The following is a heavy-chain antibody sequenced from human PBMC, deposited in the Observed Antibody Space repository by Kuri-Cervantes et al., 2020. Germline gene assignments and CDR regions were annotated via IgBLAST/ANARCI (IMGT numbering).Heavy chain of an antibody. CDR2: ISWNSVTM. D-gene: IGHD3-16*01. V-gene: IGHV3-9*01. Sequence: SLKISCAASGITFDDYAMHWVRQAPGRGLEWVSGISWNSVTMAYADSVQGRFTISRDNAKNSLYLKMNSLRAEDTSLYYCARVLICLGVWGKGTTVTVSS. CDR3: ARVLICLGV. J-gene: IGHJ6*04. CDR1: GITFDDYA.